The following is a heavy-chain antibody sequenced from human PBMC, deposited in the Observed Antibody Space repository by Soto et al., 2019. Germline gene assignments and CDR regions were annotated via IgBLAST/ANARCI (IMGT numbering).Heavy chain of an antibody. J-gene: IGHJ5*02. D-gene: IGHD3-3*01. CDR2: IYHSGST. CDR3: ARYRLRSGDP. Sequence: QVQLQESGPGLVKPSGTLSLTCAVSCGSISSSNWWSWVRQPPGKGLEWIGEIYHSGSTNYNPSLKWRVTFPLNKSKNRFSLKLSFVTVADTAVSYCARYRLRSGDPWVRETLVAVSS. V-gene: IGHV4-4*02. CDR1: CGSISSSNW.